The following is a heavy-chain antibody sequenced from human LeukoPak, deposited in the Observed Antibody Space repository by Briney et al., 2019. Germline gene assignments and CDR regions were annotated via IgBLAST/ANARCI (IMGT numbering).Heavy chain of an antibody. Sequence: GASVKVSCKTSGYTFTDYYMQWVRQAPGQGLEWMGWINPSDGDTKSARKFQGRVTMTSDTSISTAYLELSRLTSDDTAIYYCARDCSGADCYSGNAFDIWGQGKMVTVSS. CDR1: GYTFTDYY. CDR3: ARDCSGADCYSGNAFDI. V-gene: IGHV1-2*02. D-gene: IGHD2-15*01. CDR2: INPSDGDT. J-gene: IGHJ3*02.